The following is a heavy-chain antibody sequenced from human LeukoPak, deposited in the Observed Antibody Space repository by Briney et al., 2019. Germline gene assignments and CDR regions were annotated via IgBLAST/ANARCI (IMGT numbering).Heavy chain of an antibody. V-gene: IGHV3-30*18. CDR1: GFTFSSYG. J-gene: IGHJ4*02. D-gene: IGHD2-21*02. CDR3: AKDGLAGHCGGDCYLTFDY. Sequence: GGSLRLSCAASGFTFSSYGMHWVRQAPGKGLEWVAVISYDGSNKYYADSVKGRFTISRDNSKNTLYLQMNSLRGEDTAVYYCAKDGLAGHCGGDCYLTFDYWGQGTLVTVSS. CDR2: ISYDGSNK.